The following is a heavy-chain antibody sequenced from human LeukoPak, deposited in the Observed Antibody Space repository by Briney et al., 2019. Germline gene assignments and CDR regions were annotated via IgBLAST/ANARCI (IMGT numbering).Heavy chain of an antibody. V-gene: IGHV3-30*02. CDR3: ARFVGGTDY. J-gene: IGHJ4*02. Sequence: AGGSLRLACAASGFTFSSYGMQWVRQAPGKGLEWVAFIRYDGSNKYYADPVKGRFTISRDNSKNTLYLQMNSLRAEDTAVYYCARFVGGTDYWGQGTLVTVSS. CDR1: GFTFSSYG. CDR2: IRYDGSNK. D-gene: IGHD3-10*01.